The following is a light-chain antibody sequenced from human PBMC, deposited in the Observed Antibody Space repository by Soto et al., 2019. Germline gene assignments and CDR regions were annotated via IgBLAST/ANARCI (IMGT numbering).Light chain of an antibody. CDR2: EVT. J-gene: IGLJ3*02. Sequence: QSALTQPASVSASPGQSITISCTGTSSDVGTYDDVSWYRQHPGKGPKLLIYEVTNRPSGVSNRFSGSKSGNTASLTISGLQAEDEADYYCAAWDDTGPGRWVFGGGTKVTVL. V-gene: IGLV2-14*01. CDR3: AAWDDTGPGRWV. CDR1: SSDVGTYDD.